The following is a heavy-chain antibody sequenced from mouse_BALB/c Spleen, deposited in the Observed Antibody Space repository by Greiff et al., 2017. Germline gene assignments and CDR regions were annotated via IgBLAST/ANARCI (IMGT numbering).Heavy chain of an antibody. CDR1: GYTFTSYW. Sequence: LKQPGSELVRPGASVKLSCKASGYTFTSYWMHWVKQRPGQGLEWIGNIYPGSGSTNYDEKFKSKATLTVDTSSSTAYMQLSSLTSEDSAVYYCTRSRGTPRFDYWGQGTTLTVSS. V-gene: IGHV1S22*01. CDR2: IYPGSGST. CDR3: TRSRGTPRFDY. D-gene: IGHD1-1*01. J-gene: IGHJ2*01.